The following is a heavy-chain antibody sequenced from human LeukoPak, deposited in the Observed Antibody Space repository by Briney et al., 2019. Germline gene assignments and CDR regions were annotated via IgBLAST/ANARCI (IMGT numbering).Heavy chain of an antibody. D-gene: IGHD2-15*01. CDR3: AKGTSSSCYSAPNY. J-gene: IGHJ4*02. CDR1: GFTFSSYA. V-gene: IGHV3-23*01. Sequence: GGSLRLSCAASGFTFSSYAMSWVRQAPGKGLEWVSAISGSGGSTYYADSVKGRFTISRDNSKNTLSLQLNSLRAEDTAVYYCAKGTSSSCYSAPNYWGQGTLVTVS. CDR2: ISGSGGST.